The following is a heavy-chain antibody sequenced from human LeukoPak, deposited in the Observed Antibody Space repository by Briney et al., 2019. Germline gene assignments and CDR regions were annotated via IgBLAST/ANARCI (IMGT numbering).Heavy chain of an antibody. V-gene: IGHV3-64*01. CDR1: GFTFSSYA. J-gene: IGHJ4*02. Sequence: PGGSLRLSCAASGFTFSSYAMHWVRHAPGQGLEYVSAITSNGNSPYYANSVSGRFTISRDNAKNTLYLQMRSLRVEDMAVYYCAREYWSGRDCQYYFDYWGEGTLVTVSS. D-gene: IGHD2-21*02. CDR3: AREYWSGRDCQYYFDY. CDR2: ITSNGNSP.